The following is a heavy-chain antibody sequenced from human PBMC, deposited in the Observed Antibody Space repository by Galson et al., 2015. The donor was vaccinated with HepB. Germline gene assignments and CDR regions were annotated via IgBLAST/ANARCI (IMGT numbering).Heavy chain of an antibody. CDR3: AREGYCSSTSCYRYYYYYMDV. J-gene: IGHJ6*03. V-gene: IGHV1-69*04. CDR2: IIPILGIA. D-gene: IGHD2-2*02. Sequence: SVKVSCRASGGTFSSYTISWVRQAPGQGLEWMGRIIPILGIANYAQKFQGRVTITADKSTSTAYMELSSLRSEDTAVYYCAREGYCSSTSCYRYYYYYMDVWGKGTTVTVSS. CDR1: GGTFSSYT.